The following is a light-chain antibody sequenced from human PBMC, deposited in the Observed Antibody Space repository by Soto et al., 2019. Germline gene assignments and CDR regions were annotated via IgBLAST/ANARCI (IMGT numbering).Light chain of an antibody. CDR1: SSDVGGYNY. CDR3: CLSEGSPTYV. Sequence: QSALTQPASVSGSPGQSITISCTGTSSDVGGYNYVSWYQQHLGKAPKLMIFEVNKRPSGVSNRFSGSKSGNTASLTISGLKVEDEADYYCCLSEGSPTYVYGIRTKVTVL. CDR2: EVN. V-gene: IGLV2-23*02. J-gene: IGLJ1*01.